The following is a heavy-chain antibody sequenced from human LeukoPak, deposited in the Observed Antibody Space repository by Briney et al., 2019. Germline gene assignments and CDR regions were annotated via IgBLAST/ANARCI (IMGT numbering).Heavy chain of an antibody. Sequence: GGSLRLSCAASGFTFTSYGMHWVGQSPGKGLEWVALITYDGYYKYYSDSVKGRFTISSDTSKNTLYLQMNSLRAEDTAVCYCARDLSPVVRASPMGYWGQGTLVPVSS. D-gene: IGHD3-10*01. CDR2: ITYDGYYK. CDR3: ARDLSPVVRASPMGY. CDR1: GFTFTSYG. V-gene: IGHV3-30*03. J-gene: IGHJ4*02.